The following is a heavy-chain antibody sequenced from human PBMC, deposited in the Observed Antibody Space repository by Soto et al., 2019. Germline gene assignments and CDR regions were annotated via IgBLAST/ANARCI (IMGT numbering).Heavy chain of an antibody. V-gene: IGHV3-33*01. CDR1: GFTFSSYG. Sequence: GVSLRLSCAASGFTFSSYGMHWVRQAPGKGLEWVAVIWYDGSNKYYADSVKGRFTISRDNSKNTLYLQMNSLRAEDTAVYYCARGNLPRAIFGVVHRWDPFDYWGQGTLVTVSS. J-gene: IGHJ4*02. CDR3: ARGNLPRAIFGVVHRWDPFDY. D-gene: IGHD3-3*01. CDR2: IWYDGSNK.